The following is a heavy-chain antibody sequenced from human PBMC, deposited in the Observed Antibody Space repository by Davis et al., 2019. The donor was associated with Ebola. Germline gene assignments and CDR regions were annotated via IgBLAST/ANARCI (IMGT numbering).Heavy chain of an antibody. Sequence: ASVKVSCKASGYTFTSYGISWVRQAPGQGLEWMGWISAYNGNTNYAQKLQGRVTMTTDTSTSAAYMELRSLRSDDTAVYYCARGYIVVVPAAILDYYYYGMDVWGQGTTVTVSS. CDR2: ISAYNGNT. CDR1: GYTFTSYG. D-gene: IGHD2-2*02. CDR3: ARGYIVVVPAAILDYYYYGMDV. V-gene: IGHV1-18*01. J-gene: IGHJ6*02.